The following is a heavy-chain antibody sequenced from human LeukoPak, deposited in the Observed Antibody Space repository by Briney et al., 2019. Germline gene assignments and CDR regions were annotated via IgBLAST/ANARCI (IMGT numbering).Heavy chain of an antibody. Sequence: PSETLSLTCAVYGGSFSGYYWSWIRQPPGRGLEWIGEINHSGSTNYNPSLKSRVTISVDTSKNQFSLKLGSVTAADTAVYYCASSGYSYGYWGQGTLVTVSS. CDR3: ASSGYSYGY. CDR2: INHSGST. D-gene: IGHD5-18*01. CDR1: GGSFSGYY. J-gene: IGHJ4*02. V-gene: IGHV4-34*01.